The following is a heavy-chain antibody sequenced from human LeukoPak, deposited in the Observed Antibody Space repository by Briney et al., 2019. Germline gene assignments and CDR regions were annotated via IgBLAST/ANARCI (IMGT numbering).Heavy chain of an antibody. CDR1: GFTISTNY. CDR2: LHSGGHT. J-gene: IGHJ2*01. D-gene: IGHD7-27*01. V-gene: IGHV3-53*01. Sequence: PGGSLRLSCAASGFTISTNYLSWVRQAPGKGLVWVSALHSGGHTFYADSVRGRFIIFRDISKNTLHLQMNDLGAEDTALYYCVRGLSGVSSWYFDLWGRGTLVSVSS. CDR3: VRGLSGVSSWYFDL.